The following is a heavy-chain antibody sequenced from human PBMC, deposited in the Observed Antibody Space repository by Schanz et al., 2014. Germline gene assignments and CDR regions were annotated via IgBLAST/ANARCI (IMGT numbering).Heavy chain of an antibody. V-gene: IGHV1-2*02. Sequence: QVQLVQSGAEVKKPGASVKVSCKASGYTFAVYYIHWVRQAPGQGLEFMGWINPDSGGTNYAQKFQGRVTMTRDMSINTAYMELSRLRSEDTAVYYCARAAYGGYTSTPLRYWGQGTLVTVSS. CDR3: ARAAYGGYTSTPLRY. J-gene: IGHJ4*02. CDR1: GYTFAVYY. CDR2: INPDSGGT. D-gene: IGHD5-12*01.